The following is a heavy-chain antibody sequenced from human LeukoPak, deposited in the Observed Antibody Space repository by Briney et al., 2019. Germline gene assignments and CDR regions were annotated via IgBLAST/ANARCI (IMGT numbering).Heavy chain of an antibody. Sequence: QTGGSLRLSCVASGFTFSSYGMSWVRQAPGKGLEWVANVNQAGTEKYYVDSVKGRFTISRDNAENSLYLQMNSLRAEDTAVYYCAREHYFYYIDGWGKGTTVTVSS. CDR3: AREHYFYYIDG. CDR1: GFTFSSYG. CDR2: VNQAGTEK. V-gene: IGHV3-7*03. J-gene: IGHJ6*03.